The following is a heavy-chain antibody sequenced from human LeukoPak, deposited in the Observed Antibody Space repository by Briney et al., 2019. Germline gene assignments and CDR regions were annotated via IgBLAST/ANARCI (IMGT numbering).Heavy chain of an antibody. J-gene: IGHJ6*02. D-gene: IGHD3-22*01. Sequence: SETLSLTCAVYGGSFSGYYWSWIRQPPGKGLEWMGEINHSGSTNYNPSLKSRGTISVDTSKNQFSLKLSSVTAADTAVYYCSRSRVSSGYYYYYYGMDVWGQGTTVTVSS. CDR3: SRSRVSSGYYYYYYGMDV. CDR2: INHSGST. CDR1: GGSFSGYY. V-gene: IGHV4-34*01.